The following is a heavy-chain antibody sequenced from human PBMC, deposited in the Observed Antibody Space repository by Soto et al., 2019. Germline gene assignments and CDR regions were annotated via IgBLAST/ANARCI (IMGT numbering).Heavy chain of an antibody. D-gene: IGHD5-12*01. CDR2: IDPSDSYT. CDR3: ARRPIVATIRGNWFDP. J-gene: IGHJ5*02. CDR1: GYSFTSYW. V-gene: IGHV5-10-1*01. Sequence: PGESLKISCKGSGYSFTSYWISWVRQMPGKGLEWMGRIDPSDSYTNYSPSFQGHVTISADKSISTAYLQWSSLKASDTAMYYCARRPIVATIRGNWFDPWGQGTLVTVSS.